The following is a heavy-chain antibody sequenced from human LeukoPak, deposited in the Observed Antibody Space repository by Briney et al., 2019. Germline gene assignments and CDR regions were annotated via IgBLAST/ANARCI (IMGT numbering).Heavy chain of an antibody. D-gene: IGHD3-3*01. CDR3: ARGRGTIFGVGGY. Sequence: GGSLRLSCAASGFTFSSYSMNWVRQAPGKGLEWVSSISSSSSYIYYADSVKGRFPISRDNAKNSLYLQMNSLRAEDTAVYYCARGRGTIFGVGGYWGQGTLVTVSS. J-gene: IGHJ4*02. CDR2: ISSSSSYI. V-gene: IGHV3-21*01. CDR1: GFTFSSYS.